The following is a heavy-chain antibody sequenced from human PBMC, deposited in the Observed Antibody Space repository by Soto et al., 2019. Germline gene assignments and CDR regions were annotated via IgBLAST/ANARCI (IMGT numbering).Heavy chain of an antibody. CDR3: ARDRGCSGGSCYSSYFDY. J-gene: IGHJ4*02. V-gene: IGHV4-30-4*01. D-gene: IGHD2-15*01. CDR1: GGSISSGDYY. Sequence: PSETLSLTCTVSGGSISSGDYYWSWIRQPPGKGLEWIGYIYYSGSTYYNPSLKSRVTISVDTSKNQFSLKLSSVTAADTAVYYCARDRGCSGGSCYSSYFDYWGQGTLVTVSS. CDR2: IYYSGST.